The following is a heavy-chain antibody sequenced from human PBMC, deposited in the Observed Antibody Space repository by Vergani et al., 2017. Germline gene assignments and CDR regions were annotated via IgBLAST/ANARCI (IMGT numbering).Heavy chain of an antibody. D-gene: IGHD1-7*01. Sequence: QVQLVQSGAEVQKPGASVKVSCKASGYTFTGYYMHWVRQAPGQGLEWMGWINPNSGGTNYAQKFQGRVTMTRDTSISTAYMELSRLRSDDTAVYYCARDKMTGTKNYYYYYYMDVWGKGTTVTVSS. CDR1: GYTFTGYY. CDR2: INPNSGGT. J-gene: IGHJ6*03. CDR3: ARDKMTGTKNYYYYYYMDV. V-gene: IGHV1-2*02.